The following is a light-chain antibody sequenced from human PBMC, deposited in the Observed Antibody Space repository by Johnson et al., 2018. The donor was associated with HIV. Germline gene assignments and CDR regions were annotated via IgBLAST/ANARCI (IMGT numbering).Light chain of an antibody. CDR3: GTWDSSLGAWV. V-gene: IGLV1-51*02. J-gene: IGLJ1*01. CDR1: SSNIGNNY. Sequence: QSVLTQSPSVSAAPGQKVTISCSGSSSNIGNNYVSWYQQLPGTAPKLLIHENKKRPSGIPDRFSGSKSGTSATLDITGLQTGDEADYYGGTWDSSLGAWVFGTGTKVTVL. CDR2: ENK.